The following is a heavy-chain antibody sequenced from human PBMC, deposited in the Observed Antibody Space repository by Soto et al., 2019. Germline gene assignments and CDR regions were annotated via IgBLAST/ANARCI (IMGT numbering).Heavy chain of an antibody. Sequence: QITLKESGPTLVKPTQTLTLTCTFSGFSLTTYGVGVGWVRQPPGKALEWLALIYWDDDKRYSPSLKTRLTITKDTSKNHVVLTMTNMDPVDTATYYCAHSLALTSNWNSGRFDYWGQGTLVTVSS. CDR2: IYWDDDK. CDR1: GFSLTTYGVG. CDR3: AHSLALTSNWNSGRFDY. D-gene: IGHD1-7*01. V-gene: IGHV2-5*02. J-gene: IGHJ4*02.